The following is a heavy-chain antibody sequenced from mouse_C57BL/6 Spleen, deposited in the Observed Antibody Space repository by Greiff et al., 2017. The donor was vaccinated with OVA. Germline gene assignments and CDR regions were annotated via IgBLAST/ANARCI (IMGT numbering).Heavy chain of an antibody. CDR1: GFNIKDYY. Sequence: DVKLQESGAELVKPGASVKLSCTASGFNIKDYYMHWVKQRTEQGLEWIGRIDPEDGETKYAPKFQGKATITADTSSNTAYLQLSSRTSEDTAVYYCARYYGYDEGNYFDYWGQGTTLTVSS. J-gene: IGHJ2*01. CDR3: ARYYGYDEGNYFDY. CDR2: IDPEDGET. D-gene: IGHD2-2*01. V-gene: IGHV14-2*01.